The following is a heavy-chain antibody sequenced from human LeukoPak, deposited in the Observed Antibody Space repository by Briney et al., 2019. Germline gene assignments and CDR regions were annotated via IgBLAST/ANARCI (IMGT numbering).Heavy chain of an antibody. J-gene: IGHJ4*02. V-gene: IGHV3-30*04. CDR2: ISYDGSNK. CDR3: ARDLRIQLWFPDY. Sequence: GGSLRLSCAASGFTFSSYAMHWVRQAPGKGLEWVAVISYDGSNKYYADSVKGRFTISRDNSKNTLYLQMSSLRAEDTAVYYCARDLRIQLWFPDYWGQGTLVTVSS. CDR1: GFTFSSYA. D-gene: IGHD5-18*01.